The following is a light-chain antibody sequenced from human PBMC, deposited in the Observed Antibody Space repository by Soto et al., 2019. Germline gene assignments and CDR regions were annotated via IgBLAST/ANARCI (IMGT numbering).Light chain of an antibody. Sequence: MHQGSGSLSVSTGEGVTLSCRASQGLGDTLAWYQHKPGQTPRLLIYETSTRATGVPARFSGSRSGPEFTLTINSLQAEDFAIYYCQPSTNWPLTFGGGTKVDI. CDR2: ETS. J-gene: IGKJ4*01. CDR1: QGLGDT. V-gene: IGKV3-15*01. CDR3: QPSTNWPLT.